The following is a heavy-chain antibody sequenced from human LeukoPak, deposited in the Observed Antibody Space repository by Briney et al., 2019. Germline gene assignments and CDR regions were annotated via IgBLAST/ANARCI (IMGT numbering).Heavy chain of an antibody. CDR2: VSWNSGNI. CDR1: GFPFADYA. CDR3: TKSPRWAAAPDY. V-gene: IGHV3-9*01. D-gene: IGHD6-13*01. Sequence: SLRLSCAASGFPFADYAMQWVRQAPGKGLEWVSGVSWNSGNIGYAESVKGRFTISRDNAKNSLYLQMNSLRAEDTALYYCTKSPRWAAAPDYWGRGTLVTVSS. J-gene: IGHJ4*02.